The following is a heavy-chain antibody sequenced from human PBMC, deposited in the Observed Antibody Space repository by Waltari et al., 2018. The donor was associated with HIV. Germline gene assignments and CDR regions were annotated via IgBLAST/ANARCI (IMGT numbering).Heavy chain of an antibody. J-gene: IGHJ6*02. CDR1: IHTLRELS. CDR3: ATDFSGMVRAYSYYSLDV. V-gene: IGHV1-24*01. D-gene: IGHD3-10*01. CDR2: FDPEDDET. Sequence: QVQLVQSGAEVKKPGASVKVSCKVSIHTLRELSMHWVRQVPGKGLEWMGNFDPEDDETIYAQKFQGRVTMTEDTSSDTAYMELSSLTSGDTAVYYCATDFSGMVRAYSYYSLDVWGQGTTVTVSS.